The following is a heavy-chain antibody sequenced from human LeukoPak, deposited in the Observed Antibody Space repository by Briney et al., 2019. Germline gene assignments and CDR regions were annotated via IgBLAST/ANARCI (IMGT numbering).Heavy chain of an antibody. J-gene: IGHJ3*02. V-gene: IGHV4-59*08. Sequence: PSETLSLTCSVSGVSISSYYWSWIRQPPGKGLEWIGYIHYSGSSDSNPSLKSRVTIPVDTSKNQLSLNLSSVTAADTAVYHCVRHLPWTTSYIWGQGTMVTVSS. CDR1: GVSISSYY. D-gene: IGHD1-1*01. CDR2: IHYSGSS. CDR3: VRHLPWTTSYI.